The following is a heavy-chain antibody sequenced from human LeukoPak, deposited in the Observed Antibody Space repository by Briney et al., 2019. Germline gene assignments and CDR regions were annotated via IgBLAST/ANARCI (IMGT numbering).Heavy chain of an antibody. CDR2: IGPTGFDR. CDR3: ATETNGRHYDY. J-gene: IGHJ4*02. D-gene: IGHD1-14*01. V-gene: IGHV3-21*06. Sequence: NPGGSVRLSCTTSGLTFSTSGFNWVRQAPGKGLEWVASIGPTGFDRYHADSIKGRFTISRDNANNFLYLQMDSLRAEDTAVYYCATETNGRHYDYWGQGTLLTVSS. CDR1: GLTFSTSG.